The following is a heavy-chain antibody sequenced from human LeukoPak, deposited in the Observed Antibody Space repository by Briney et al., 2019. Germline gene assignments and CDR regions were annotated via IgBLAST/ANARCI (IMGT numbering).Heavy chain of an antibody. CDR1: GGSISSVRDY. CDR3: AREYLGIAVAGTFDY. J-gene: IGHJ4*02. Sequence: SETLSLTCTVSGGSISSVRDYWNWIRQPTGKGLEWIGRMYTSGSSNYNPSLKSRVTMSVDTSKNQFSLKLSSVTAADTAVYYCAREYLGIAVAGTFDYWGQGTLVTVSS. V-gene: IGHV4-61*02. D-gene: IGHD6-19*01. CDR2: MYTSGSS.